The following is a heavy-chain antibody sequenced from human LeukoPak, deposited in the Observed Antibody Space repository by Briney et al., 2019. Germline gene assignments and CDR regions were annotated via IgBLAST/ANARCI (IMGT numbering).Heavy chain of an antibody. CDR3: ARAVLIRYSSGCYYYFDY. D-gene: IGHD3-22*01. V-gene: IGHV4-59*01. Sequence: PSETLSLTCTVSGGSFSSYYWSWIRQPPGKGLEWIGYIYYTGSTNYNPSVQSRVTTSLDTSKNQFSLRLSSVTAADTAVYYCARAVLIRYSSGCYYYFDYWGQGTLVTVSS. CDR2: IYYTGST. CDR1: GGSFSSYY. J-gene: IGHJ4*02.